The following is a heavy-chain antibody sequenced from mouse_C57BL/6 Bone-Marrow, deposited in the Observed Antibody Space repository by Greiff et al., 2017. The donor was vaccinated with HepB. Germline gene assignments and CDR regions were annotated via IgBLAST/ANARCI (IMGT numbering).Heavy chain of an antibody. CDR1: GYTFTDYY. CDR2: INPYNGGT. J-gene: IGHJ1*03. D-gene: IGHD1-1*01. CDR3: AINPLYYGSSYGYFDV. V-gene: IGHV1-19*01. Sequence: EVQLQQSGPVLVKPGASVKMSCKASGYTFTDYYMNWVKQSHGKSLEWIGVINPYNGGTSYNQKFKGKATLPVDKSSSTAYMELNSLTSEDSAVYYCAINPLYYGSSYGYFDVWGTGTTVTVSS.